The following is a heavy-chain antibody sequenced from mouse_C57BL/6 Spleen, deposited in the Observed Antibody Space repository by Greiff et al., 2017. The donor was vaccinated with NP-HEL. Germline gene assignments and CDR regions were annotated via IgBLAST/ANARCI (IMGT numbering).Heavy chain of an antibody. J-gene: IGHJ4*01. CDR2: ISDGGSYT. V-gene: IGHV5-4*01. D-gene: IGHD2-3*01. Sequence: EVQGVESGGGLVKPGGSLKLSCAASGFTFSSYAMSWVRQTPEKRLEWVATISDGGSYTYYPDNVKGRFTISRDNAKNNLYLQMSHLKSEDTAMYYCARGGNDGYYAMDYWGQGTSVTVSS. CDR3: ARGGNDGYYAMDY. CDR1: GFTFSSYA.